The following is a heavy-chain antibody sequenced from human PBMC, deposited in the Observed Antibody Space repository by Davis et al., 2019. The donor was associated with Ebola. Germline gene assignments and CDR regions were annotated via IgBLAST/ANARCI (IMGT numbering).Heavy chain of an antibody. J-gene: IGHJ5*02. D-gene: IGHD4-17*01. CDR1: GFTFSSYA. CDR3: ARDATTVTTIWFDP. Sequence: GGSLRLSCAASGFTFSSYAMHWVRQAPGKGLEWVAVISYDGSNKYYADSVKGRFTISRDNSKNTLYLQMNSLRAEDTAVYYCARDATTVTTIWFDPWGQGTLVTVSS. CDR2: ISYDGSNK. V-gene: IGHV3-30-3*01.